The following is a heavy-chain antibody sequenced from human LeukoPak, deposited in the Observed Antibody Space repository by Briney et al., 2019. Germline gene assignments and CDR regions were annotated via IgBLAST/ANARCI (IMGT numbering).Heavy chain of an antibody. Sequence: PGGSLRLSCAASGFTFSSYSMNWVRQAPGKGLEWVGRIRSKANSYATAYAASVKGRFTISRDDSKNTAYLQMNSLKTEDTAVYYCTRHVGESGSYSFAYQYYYYMDVWGKGTTVTVSS. D-gene: IGHD1-26*01. V-gene: IGHV3-73*01. CDR1: GFTFSSYS. CDR2: IRSKANSYAT. CDR3: TRHVGESGSYSFAYQYYYYMDV. J-gene: IGHJ6*03.